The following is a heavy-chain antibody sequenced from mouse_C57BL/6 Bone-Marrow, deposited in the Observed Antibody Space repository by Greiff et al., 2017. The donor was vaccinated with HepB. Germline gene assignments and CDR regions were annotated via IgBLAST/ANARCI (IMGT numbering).Heavy chain of an antibody. CDR2: IDPNSGGT. D-gene: IGHD2-2*01. CDR3: ARREIDDGNDEDDAMDY. V-gene: IGHV1-72*01. Sequence: VQLQQPGAELVKPGASVKLSCKASGYTFTSYWMHWVKQRPGRGLEWIGRIDPNSGGTKYNEKFKSKATLTVDTTSSTAYMQLSSLTSEASAVYYGARREIDDGNDEDDAMDYWGQGTSVTGSS. J-gene: IGHJ4*01. CDR1: GYTFTSYW.